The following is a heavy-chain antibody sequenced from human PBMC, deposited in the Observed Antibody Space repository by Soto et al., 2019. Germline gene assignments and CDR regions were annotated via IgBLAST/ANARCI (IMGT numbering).Heavy chain of an antibody. CDR1: GGTFSSYA. CDR2: IIPIFGTA. V-gene: IGHV1-69*13. Sequence: SVKVSCKASGGTFSSYAISWVRQAPGQGLEWMGGIIPIFGTANYAQKFQGRVTITADESTSTAYMELSSLRSEDTAVYYCARRSYNIYYYYGMDVWGQGTRVTVSS. D-gene: IGHD1-1*01. J-gene: IGHJ6*02. CDR3: ARRSYNIYYYYGMDV.